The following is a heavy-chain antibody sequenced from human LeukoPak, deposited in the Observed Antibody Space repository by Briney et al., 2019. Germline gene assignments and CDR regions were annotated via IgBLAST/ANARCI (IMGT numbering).Heavy chain of an antibody. V-gene: IGHV3-72*01. CDR3: ARVGKPDTAMVTLDY. J-gene: IGHJ4*02. CDR1: GFTFSSYG. D-gene: IGHD5-18*01. Sequence: GGSLRLSCAASGFTFSSYGMHWVRQAPGKGLEWVGRTRNKANSYTTEYAASVKGRFTISRDDSKNSLYLQMNSLKTEDTAVYYCARVGKPDTAMVTLDYWGQGTLVTVSS. CDR2: TRNKANSYTT.